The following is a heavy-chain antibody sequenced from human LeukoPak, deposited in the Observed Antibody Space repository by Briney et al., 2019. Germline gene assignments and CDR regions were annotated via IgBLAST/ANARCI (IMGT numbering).Heavy chain of an antibody. D-gene: IGHD6-13*01. CDR1: GFTVSSNY. J-gene: IGHJ4*02. V-gene: IGHV3-53*01. Sequence: SGGSLRLSCAASGFTVSSNYMSWVRQAPGKGLEWVSVIYSGGSTYYADSVKGRFTISRDNAKNSLYLQMNSLRAEDTAVYYCARSIAAAVYFDYWGQGTLVTVSS. CDR2: IYSGGST. CDR3: ARSIAAAVYFDY.